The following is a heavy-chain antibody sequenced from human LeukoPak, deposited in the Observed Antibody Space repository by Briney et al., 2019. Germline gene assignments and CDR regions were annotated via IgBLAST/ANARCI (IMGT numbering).Heavy chain of an antibody. D-gene: IGHD1-26*01. Sequence: GGSLRLSCAVSGFTFSSYAMNWVRQAPGKGLEWVSSISSSSSYIYYADSVKGRFTISRDNAKNSLYPQMNSLRAEDTAVYYYAREERGELTFDYWGQGTLVTVSS. CDR3: AREERGELTFDY. CDR1: GFTFSSYA. V-gene: IGHV3-21*01. CDR2: ISSSSSYI. J-gene: IGHJ4*02.